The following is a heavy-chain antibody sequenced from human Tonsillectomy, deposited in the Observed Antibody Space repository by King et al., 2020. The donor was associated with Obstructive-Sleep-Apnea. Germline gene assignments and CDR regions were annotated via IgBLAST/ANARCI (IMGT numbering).Heavy chain of an antibody. J-gene: IGHJ3*01. D-gene: IGHD1-20*01. Sequence: QLVQSGAEVKKPGASVKVSCKASGYTFTTLGISWVRQAPGQGLELMGWISDDNAHPKYAQNFQGRVTMTTDTSTTTAYMELRSLRSDDTAIYYCARGRRYNWNGDAFDVWGQGTMVSVSS. CDR1: GYTFTTLG. V-gene: IGHV1-18*01. CDR3: ARGRRYNWNGDAFDV. CDR2: ISDDNAHP.